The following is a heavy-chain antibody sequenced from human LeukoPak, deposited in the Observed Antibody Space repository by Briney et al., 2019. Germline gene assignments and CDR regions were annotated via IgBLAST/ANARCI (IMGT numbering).Heavy chain of an antibody. J-gene: IGHJ3*02. CDR2: IIPIFGTA. V-gene: IGHV1-69*13. CDR1: GGTFSSYA. Sequence: SVKVSCKASGGTFSSYAISWVRQAPGQGLEWMGGIIPIFGTANYAQKFQGRVTITADESTSTAYMELSSLRSEDTAVYYCARVMGFRDYYDSSGYGLDAFDIWGQGTMVTVSS. D-gene: IGHD3-22*01. CDR3: ARVMGFRDYYDSSGYGLDAFDI.